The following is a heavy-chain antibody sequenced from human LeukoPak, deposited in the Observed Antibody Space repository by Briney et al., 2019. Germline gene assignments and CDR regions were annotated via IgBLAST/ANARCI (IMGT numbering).Heavy chain of an antibody. CDR2: ITGSGSGI. J-gene: IGHJ4*02. V-gene: IGHV3-23*01. CDR1: GFTFSNYA. D-gene: IGHD3-22*01. Sequence: GGSLRLSCAASGFTFSNYAMSWVRQAPGKGLEWVSAITGSGSGIYYADSVKGRFTISRDNSKNTLYLQMNSLRAEDTAVYYCARDRGDYYDSSGPLDYWGQGTLVTVSS. CDR3: ARDRGDYYDSSGPLDY.